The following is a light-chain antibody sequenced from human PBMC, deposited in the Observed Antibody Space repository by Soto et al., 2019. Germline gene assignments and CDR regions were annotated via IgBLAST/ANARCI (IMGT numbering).Light chain of an antibody. Sequence: SVLTQPPSASGPPGQRVTISCSGSSSNIGSNTVNWYQQLPGTAPKLLIYSNNQRPSGVPDRFSGSKSGTSASLAISGLQSEVEADYYCAAWDDSLNGWVFGGGTKVTVL. J-gene: IGLJ3*02. CDR1: SSNIGSNT. CDR2: SNN. V-gene: IGLV1-44*01. CDR3: AAWDDSLNGWV.